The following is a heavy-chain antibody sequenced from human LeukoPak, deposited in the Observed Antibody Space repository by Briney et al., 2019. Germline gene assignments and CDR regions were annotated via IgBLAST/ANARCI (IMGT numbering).Heavy chain of an antibody. CDR3: AREAYYYDSSGYDYVYYFDY. D-gene: IGHD3-22*01. V-gene: IGHV3-48*04. CDR1: GFTFSSYS. CDR2: ISSSDSTK. J-gene: IGHJ4*02. Sequence: GGSLRLSCAASGFTFSSYSMNWVRQAPGKGLEWVSYISSSDSTKYYADSVKGRFTISRDNAKNSLYLQMNSLRAEDTAVYYCAREAYYYDSSGYDYVYYFDYWGQGTLVTVSS.